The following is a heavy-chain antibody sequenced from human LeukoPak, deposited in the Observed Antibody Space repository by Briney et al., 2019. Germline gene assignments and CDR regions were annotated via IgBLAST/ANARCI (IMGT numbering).Heavy chain of an antibody. J-gene: IGHJ4*02. Sequence: SVKVSCKASGGTFSSYAISWVRQAPGQGLEWMGRIIPILGIANYAQKFQGRVTITADKSTSTAYMELSSLRSEDTAVYYCATEESPDSSIAAAGTKLRCFDYWGQGTLVTVSS. D-gene: IGHD6-13*01. CDR1: GGTFSSYA. CDR3: ATEESPDSSIAAAGTKLRCFDY. CDR2: IIPILGIA. V-gene: IGHV1-69*04.